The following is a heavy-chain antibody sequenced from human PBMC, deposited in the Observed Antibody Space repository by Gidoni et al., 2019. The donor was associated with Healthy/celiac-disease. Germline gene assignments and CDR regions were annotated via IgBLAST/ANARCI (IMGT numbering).Heavy chain of an antibody. J-gene: IGHJ6*02. D-gene: IGHD3-10*01. CDR3: ATPNYYGPGSYSFRDYYYGIDV. CDR1: GGTFSSYA. Sequence: QVQLVQSGAEVKKPGSSVKVSCKASGGTFSSYAISWVRQAPGQGLEWMGGIIPIFGTANYAQKFQGRVTITADKSTSTAYMELSSLRSEDTAVYYCATPNYYGPGSYSFRDYYYGIDVWGQGTTVTVSS. CDR2: IIPIFGTA. V-gene: IGHV1-69*06.